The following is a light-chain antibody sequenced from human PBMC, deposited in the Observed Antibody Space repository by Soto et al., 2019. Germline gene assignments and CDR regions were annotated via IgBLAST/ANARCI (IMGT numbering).Light chain of an antibody. Sequence: ESVTITFRASQTIDSWVAWYQQKPGKAPKLLVYDATSLESGVSSRFSGSGYGTDFTLSINNLQPDDFATYYCQQYNRLITFGQGTRLEI. CDR2: DAT. V-gene: IGKV1-5*01. CDR3: QQYNRLIT. CDR1: QTIDSW. J-gene: IGKJ5*01.